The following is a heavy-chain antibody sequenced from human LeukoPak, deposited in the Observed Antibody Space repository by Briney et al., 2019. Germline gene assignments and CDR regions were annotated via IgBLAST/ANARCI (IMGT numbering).Heavy chain of an antibody. D-gene: IGHD6-13*01. CDR2: IYHSGST. CDR3: ARGIKDSSSWYLAFDI. J-gene: IGHJ3*02. Sequence: PSQTLSLTCTVSGGSISSGSYYWSWIRQPPGKGLEWIGSIYHSGSTYYNPSLKSRVTISVDTSKNQFSLKLSSVTAADTAVYYCARGIKDSSSWYLAFDIWGQGTMVTVSS. CDR1: GGSISSGSYY. V-gene: IGHV4-39*07.